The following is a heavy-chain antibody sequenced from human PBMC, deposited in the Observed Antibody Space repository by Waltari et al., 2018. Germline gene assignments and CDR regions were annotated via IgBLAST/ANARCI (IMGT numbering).Heavy chain of an antibody. D-gene: IGHD5-12*01. CDR1: VFTFDDYG. V-gene: IGHV3-20*04. CDR2: MNWNGGST. Sequence: EVQLVESGGGVVRPGGSLRLSCAYSVFTFDDYGMIWFIKGPGKGLEWGSGMNWNGGSTGYADSVKGRFTIARDNDKNALYLQRNSLRAEDTALYYCARDHLGYGRAFDYWGQGTLVTVSS. J-gene: IGHJ4*02. CDR3: ARDHLGYGRAFDY.